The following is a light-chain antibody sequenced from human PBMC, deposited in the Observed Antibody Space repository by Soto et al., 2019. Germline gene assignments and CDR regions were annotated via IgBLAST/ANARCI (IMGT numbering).Light chain of an antibody. J-gene: IGLJ2*01. V-gene: IGLV2-23*02. CDR3: CSYAGTTTFVV. CDR1: NSDIGIYNL. Sequence: QSALTQPASVSGSPGQSITISCTGTNSDIGIYNLVSWYQQHPGKVPKVIIYEVAKWPSGVSDRFSGSKSGNTASLTISGLQAEDEADYYCCSYAGTTTFVVFGGGTKLTVL. CDR2: EVA.